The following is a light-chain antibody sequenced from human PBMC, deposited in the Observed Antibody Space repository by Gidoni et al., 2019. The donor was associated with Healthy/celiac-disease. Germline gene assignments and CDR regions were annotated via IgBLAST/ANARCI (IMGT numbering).Light chain of an antibody. CDR2: GKN. CDR3: NSRDSSGNHVV. V-gene: IGLV3-19*01. J-gene: IGLJ2*01. Sequence: LAHSPAVSVALGQTVRITCQGDSLRSYYASWYQQKPGQAPVLVIYGKNNRPSGIPDRFSGSSSGNTASLTITGAQAEDEADYYCNSRDSSGNHVVFGGGTKLTVL. CDR1: SLRSYY.